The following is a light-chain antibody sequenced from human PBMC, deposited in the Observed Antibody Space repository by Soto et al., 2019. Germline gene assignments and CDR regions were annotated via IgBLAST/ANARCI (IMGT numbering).Light chain of an antibody. Sequence: EIVMTQSPATLSVSPGESATLSCRASQSISSELPWYQQKPGQPPRLLIYAASTRATGVPARFTGSGSVSDFTLPISGLQAEYFAVSYCQQGHNWPLTFGQGTRLEI. CDR3: QQGHNWPLT. CDR1: QSISSE. CDR2: AAS. V-gene: IGKV3-15*01. J-gene: IGKJ2*01.